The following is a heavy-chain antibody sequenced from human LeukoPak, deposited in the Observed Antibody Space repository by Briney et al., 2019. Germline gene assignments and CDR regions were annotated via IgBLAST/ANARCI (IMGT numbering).Heavy chain of an antibody. CDR2: INPNSGAT. CDR3: LRGGSCSWFDS. D-gene: IGHD1-26*01. Sequence: ASVKVSCKPSGYTSTVYWMHWVRQAPGEGLEWMGWINPNSGATNYAQKFQGRVTITRDTSISTAYMELRSLRSDDPAVYYWLRGGSCSWFDSWGEGTLVTVSS. V-gene: IGHV1-2*02. J-gene: IGHJ5*01. CDR1: GYTSTVYW.